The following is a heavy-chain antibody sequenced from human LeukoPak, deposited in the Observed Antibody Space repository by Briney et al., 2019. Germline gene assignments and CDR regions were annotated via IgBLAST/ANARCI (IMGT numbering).Heavy chain of an antibody. Sequence: GASLKISYKGSGSSFTSYCIGWVRPMPGKGLERMWIIYPGDSDTRYSPSFQGQVTISADKSLSTAYLQWSSLKGSDTAMYYCARQYSSGWYEGVYWGQGTLVTVSS. CDR1: GSSFTSYC. D-gene: IGHD6-19*01. CDR2: IYPGDSDT. V-gene: IGHV5-51*01. CDR3: ARQYSSGWYEGVY. J-gene: IGHJ4*02.